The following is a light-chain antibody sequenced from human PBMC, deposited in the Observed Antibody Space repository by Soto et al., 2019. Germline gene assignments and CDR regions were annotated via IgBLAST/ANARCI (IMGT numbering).Light chain of an antibody. J-gene: IGLJ3*02. CDR1: GSDVGNYDL. V-gene: IGLV2-23*01. Sequence: QSVLTQPASVSGSPGQSITISCSGTGSDVGNYDLVSWYQQYPGKAPKLMIYEGSKRPSGVSNRFSGSKSGNTASLTISGLQAEDEADYYCCSYAGSSTLVFGGGTKLTVL. CDR2: EGS. CDR3: CSYAGSSTLV.